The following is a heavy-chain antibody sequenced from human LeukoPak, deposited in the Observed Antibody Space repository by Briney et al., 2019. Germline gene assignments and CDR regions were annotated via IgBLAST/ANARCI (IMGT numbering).Heavy chain of an antibody. CDR2: IKQDGSEK. Sequence: GGSLRLSCAASGFTFSNYWMTWVRQAPGKGLEWVANIKQDGSEKYYVDSVKGRFTISRDNTKSSLYLQMNSLRAEDMAVYYCARGYCGGDCYGDWGQGTLVTVSS. D-gene: IGHD2-21*02. J-gene: IGHJ1*01. CDR1: GFTFSNYW. CDR3: ARGYCGGDCYGD. V-gene: IGHV3-7*01.